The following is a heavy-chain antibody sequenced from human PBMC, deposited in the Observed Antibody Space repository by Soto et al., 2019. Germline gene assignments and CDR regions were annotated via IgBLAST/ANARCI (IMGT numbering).Heavy chain of an antibody. J-gene: IGHJ4*02. D-gene: IGHD3-22*01. Sequence: QVQLVESGGGAVQPGRSLRLSCAASGFTFSSYGMHWVRQAPGKGLEWVAVISYDGSNKYYADSVKGRFTISRDNSKNTLYLQMNSLRAEDTAVYYCAKPEPDDSSGPTRTGNYFDYWGQGTLVTVSS. CDR1: GFTFSSYG. V-gene: IGHV3-30*18. CDR2: ISYDGSNK. CDR3: AKPEPDDSSGPTRTGNYFDY.